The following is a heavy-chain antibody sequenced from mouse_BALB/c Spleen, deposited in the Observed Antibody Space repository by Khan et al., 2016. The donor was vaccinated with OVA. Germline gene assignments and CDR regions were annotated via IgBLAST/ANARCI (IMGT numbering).Heavy chain of an antibody. D-gene: IGHD1-1*01. V-gene: IGHV5-6*01. CDR3: TRLAYYYDSEGFAY. J-gene: IGHJ3*01. CDR1: GFTFSTYG. CDR2: VSTGGGYT. Sequence: EVELVESGGDLVKPGGSLKLSCAASGFTFSTYGMSWVRQTPDKRLEWVATVSTGGGYTYYPDSVKGRFTISSDHAKNNLYLQMSGLKSEATAMFYCTRLAYYYDSEGFAYWGQGTLVTVSA.